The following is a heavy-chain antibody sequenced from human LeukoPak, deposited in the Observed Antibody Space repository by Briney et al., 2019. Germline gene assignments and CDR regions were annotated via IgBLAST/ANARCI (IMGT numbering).Heavy chain of an antibody. CDR2: ISAYNGHT. CDR3: AREDSSSWYGVGLGRYHFYGMDV. CDR1: GYTFSSYG. V-gene: IGHV1-18*01. D-gene: IGHD6-13*01. Sequence: GASVKVSCTASGYTFSSYGISWVRQAPGQGLEWMGWISAYNGHTNYAQKLQGRVTLTTDISTSTAYMELRSLRSDDTAVYYCAREDSSSWYGVGLGRYHFYGMDVWGQGTTVTVSS. J-gene: IGHJ6*02.